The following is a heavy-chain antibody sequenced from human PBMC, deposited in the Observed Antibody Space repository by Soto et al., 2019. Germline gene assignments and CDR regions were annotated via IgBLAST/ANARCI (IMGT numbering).Heavy chain of an antibody. CDR3: VRPVSANYDY. CDR2: ISSNGRTT. D-gene: IGHD1-7*01. J-gene: IGHJ4*02. Sequence: EVQLAESGGGMVQPGGSLRLSCVASGFTFSSYDMHWVRQAPGKGLEYVSSISSNGRTTYYGNSVKGRFTISRDNSKNALYLLMGRLRAEDMAMYYCVRPVSANYDYWGQGTPLTVSS. CDR1: GFTFSSYD. V-gene: IGHV3-64*01.